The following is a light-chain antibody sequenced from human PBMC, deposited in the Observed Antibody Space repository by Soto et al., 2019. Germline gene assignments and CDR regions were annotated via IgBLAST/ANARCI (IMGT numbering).Light chain of an antibody. CDR1: QGISNW. V-gene: IGKV1D-12*01. J-gene: IGKJ3*01. CDR2: AAS. Sequence: DIPMTQSPSSVSASVGDRVSITCRASQGISNWLAWYQQKPGRAPKLLIYAASSLQGGVSSRFSGSGSGTDFTLTISSLQPEDFETYYCQQGNSFPFTFGPGTKVDIK. CDR3: QQGNSFPFT.